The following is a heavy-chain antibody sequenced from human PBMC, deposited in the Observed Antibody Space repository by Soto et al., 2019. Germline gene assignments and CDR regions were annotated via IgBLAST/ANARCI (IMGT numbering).Heavy chain of an antibody. V-gene: IGHV4-61*01. CDR1: CDSVTIVSDY. CDR2: IYYSGSA. Sequence: SETLSLTCTVSCDSVTIVSDYCSFIRRPPWKGLEWIGYIYYSGSADYNPSLGSRVTISIDTSKNQFSLKLTSVTAADTAVYYCARGVGFGYYYYHMDLWGQGTTVTVSS. CDR3: ARGVGFGYYYYHMDL. D-gene: IGHD3-10*01. J-gene: IGHJ6*02.